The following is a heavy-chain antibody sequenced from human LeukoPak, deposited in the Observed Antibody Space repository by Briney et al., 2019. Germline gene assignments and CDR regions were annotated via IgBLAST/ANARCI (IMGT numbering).Heavy chain of an antibody. D-gene: IGHD5-24*01. J-gene: IGHJ4*02. CDR3: ARDQVDGYNFDY. V-gene: IGHV1-69*05. Sequence: SVKVSCKASGRTFSSYAISWVRQAPGQGLEWMGRINPIFGTANYAQKYQGRVTITTDESTSTAYMDLSSLRSEDTAVNYCARDQVDGYNFDYWGQGTRVTVSS. CDR2: INPIFGTA. CDR1: GRTFSSYA.